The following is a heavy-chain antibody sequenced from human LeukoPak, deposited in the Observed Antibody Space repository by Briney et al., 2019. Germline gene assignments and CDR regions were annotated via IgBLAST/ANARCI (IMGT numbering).Heavy chain of an antibody. CDR1: GFTFSSYS. V-gene: IGHV3-21*01. CDR2: ISSRSKYI. J-gene: IGHJ3*01. Sequence: TGGSLRLSCAASGFTFSSYSMNWVRQARGKGLEWLSSISSRSKYIYYADSVKGRFTISRDNAKTSVYLQMSSLRAEDTAVYYCARDVRAIAFDVWGQGTMVTVSS. CDR3: ARDVRAIAFDV.